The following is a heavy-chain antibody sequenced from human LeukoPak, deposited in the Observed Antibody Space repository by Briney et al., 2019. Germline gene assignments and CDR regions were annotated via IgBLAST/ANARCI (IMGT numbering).Heavy chain of an antibody. V-gene: IGHV1-18*01. CDR1: GYTFTTYG. Sequence: VASVKVSCTASGYTFTTYGITWVRQAPGQGLEWMGCISPYNGDANYAQNLQGRVTMTTDRSTTTAYMELRSLRSEDTAVYYCARGPREYWGQGTLVTVSS. CDR3: ARGPREY. J-gene: IGHJ4*02. CDR2: ISPYNGDA.